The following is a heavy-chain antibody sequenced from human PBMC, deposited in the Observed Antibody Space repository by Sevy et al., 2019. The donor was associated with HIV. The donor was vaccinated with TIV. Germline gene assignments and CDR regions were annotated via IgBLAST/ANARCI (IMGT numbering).Heavy chain of an antibody. V-gene: IGHV3-23*01. CDR3: SNRGIVIITGFDY. D-gene: IGHD1-26*01. Sequence: GGSLRLSCAASGLIFNSHAMSWVRQAPGKGLEWVSTISGSGGYTYYADSVKGRFTISRDNSKNTVYLQMDSLRAEDSAVYYCSNRGIVIITGFDYWDQGTLVTVSS. CDR1: GLIFNSHA. CDR2: ISGSGGYT. J-gene: IGHJ4*02.